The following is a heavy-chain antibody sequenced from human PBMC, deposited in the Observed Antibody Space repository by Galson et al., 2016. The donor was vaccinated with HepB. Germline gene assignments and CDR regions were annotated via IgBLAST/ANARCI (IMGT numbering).Heavy chain of an antibody. Sequence: SVKVSCKASGYTFTNYGISWVRQAPGQGLEWMGWISAYNDNTNYAQKLQGRVTMTTDTSTSTAYMELRSLRSDDTAVYYCARWSGGYLEWLSDYWGQGTLVTVSS. CDR3: ARWSGGYLEWLSDY. CDR1: GYTFTNYG. V-gene: IGHV1-18*01. J-gene: IGHJ4*02. CDR2: ISAYNDNT. D-gene: IGHD3-3*01.